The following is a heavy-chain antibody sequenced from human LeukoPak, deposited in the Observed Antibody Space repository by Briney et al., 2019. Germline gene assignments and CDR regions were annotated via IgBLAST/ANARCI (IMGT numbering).Heavy chain of an antibody. CDR1: GYTFTGYY. Sequence: ASVKVSCKASGYTFTGYYMHWVRQAPGQGLEWMGWINPNSGGTNYAQKFQGRVTMTRDTSISTAYMELSRLRSDDMAVYYCARGSLGYSSSSDYWGQGTLVTVSS. CDR2: INPNSGGT. D-gene: IGHD6-6*01. J-gene: IGHJ4*02. V-gene: IGHV1-2*02. CDR3: ARGSLGYSSSSDY.